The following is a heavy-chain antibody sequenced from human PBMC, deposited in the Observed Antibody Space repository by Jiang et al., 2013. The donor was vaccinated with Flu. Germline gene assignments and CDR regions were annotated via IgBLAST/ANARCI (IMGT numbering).Heavy chain of an antibody. CDR2: IYYSGTT. V-gene: IGHV4-31*03. J-gene: IGHJ4*02. CDR1: GGSISGDDYY. CDR3: ARERNEGSCSGGTCYFDL. D-gene: IGHD2-15*01. Sequence: VKPSQTLSLTCTVSGGSISGDDYYWTWIRQHPGKGLEYIGYIYYSGTTYYNPSLESRISISVDTSRNQFSLKLTSVTAADTAVYFCARERNEGSCSGGTCYFDLWGQGTLVTVSS.